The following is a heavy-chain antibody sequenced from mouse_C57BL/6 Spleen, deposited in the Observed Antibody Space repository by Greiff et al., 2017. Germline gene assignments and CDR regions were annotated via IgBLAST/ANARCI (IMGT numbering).Heavy chain of an antibody. CDR3: ERDYGSSSEGYYFDY. D-gene: IGHD1-1*01. Sequence: QVHVKQSGPELVKPGASVKLSCKASGYTFTSYDINWVKQRPGQGLEWIGWIYPRDGSTKYNEKFKGKAPSTVDPSSSTAYMDLHSLTSEDSAVYVCERDYGSSSEGYYFDYWGQGTTLTVSS. CDR2: IYPRDGST. J-gene: IGHJ2*01. V-gene: IGHV1-85*01. CDR1: GYTFTSYD.